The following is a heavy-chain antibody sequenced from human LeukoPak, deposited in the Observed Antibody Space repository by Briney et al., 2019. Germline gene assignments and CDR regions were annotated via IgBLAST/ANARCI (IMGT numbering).Heavy chain of an antibody. J-gene: IGHJ1*01. CDR1: GFTFDNYA. CDR3: ARAYKDRTLAGKKEFFRH. CDR2: ISWNSGTI. V-gene: IGHV3-9*01. D-gene: IGHD6-19*01. Sequence: GGSLRLSCAASGFTFDNYAMNWVRQVPGKGLEWISLISWNSGTIGYADSVKGRFTISRDNANNFLYLQVNSLRAEDTALYYCARAYKDRTLAGKKEFFRHWGQGTLVTVSS.